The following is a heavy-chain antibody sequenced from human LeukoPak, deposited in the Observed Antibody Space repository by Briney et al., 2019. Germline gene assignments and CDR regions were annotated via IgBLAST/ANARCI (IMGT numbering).Heavy chain of an antibody. J-gene: IGHJ6*03. CDR1: GFTFSSYW. CDR3: ARDYLLLPYYYYMDV. V-gene: IGHV3-7*01. CDR2: IKQDGSEK. Sequence: GGSLRLSCTASGFTFSSYWMSWVRQAPGKGLEWEANIKQDGSEKYYVDSVKGRFTISRDNAKNSLYLQMNSLRAEDTAVYYCARDYLLLPYYYYMDVWGKGTTVTVSS. D-gene: IGHD3-22*01.